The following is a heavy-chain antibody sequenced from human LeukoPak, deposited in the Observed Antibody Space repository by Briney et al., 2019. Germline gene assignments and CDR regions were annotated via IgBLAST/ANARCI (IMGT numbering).Heavy chain of an antibody. Sequence: SVKVSCKASGGTFSSYAISWVRQAPGQGLEWMGRIIPILGIANYAQKFQGRVTITADKSTSTAYMELSSLRSEDTAVYYCAVGYYDSSGYYGNTFDYWGQGTLVTVSS. CDR3: AVGYYDSSGYYGNTFDY. CDR2: IIPILGIA. D-gene: IGHD3-22*01. J-gene: IGHJ4*02. V-gene: IGHV1-69*04. CDR1: GGTFSSYA.